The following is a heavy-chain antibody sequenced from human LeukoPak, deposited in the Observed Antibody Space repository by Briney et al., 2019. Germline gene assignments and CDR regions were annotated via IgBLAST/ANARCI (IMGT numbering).Heavy chain of an antibody. CDR1: GGSFSGYY. J-gene: IGHJ3*02. Sequence: SETLSLTCAVYGGSFSGYYWSWIRQPPGKGLEWIGEINHSGSTNYNPSLKSRVTISVDTSKNQFSLKLSSVTAADTAVYYCARAALRYFDWSLRFSAFDIWGQGTMVTVFS. CDR3: ARAALRYFDWSLRFSAFDI. D-gene: IGHD3-9*01. V-gene: IGHV4-34*01. CDR2: INHSGST.